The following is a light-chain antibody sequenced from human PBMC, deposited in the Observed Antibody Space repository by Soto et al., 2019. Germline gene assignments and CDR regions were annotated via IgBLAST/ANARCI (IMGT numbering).Light chain of an antibody. CDR3: LSYTSSGTYV. CDR1: SSDVGNYKY. CDR2: EVS. V-gene: IGLV2-14*01. J-gene: IGLJ1*01. Sequence: QSVLTQPASVSGSPGQSTTISCTGTSSDVGNYKYVSWYQQHPGKAPKLIIYEVSNRPSGVSDRFSGSKSGNTASLTISGLQAEDETDYYCLSYTSSGTYVFGTGTKLTVL.